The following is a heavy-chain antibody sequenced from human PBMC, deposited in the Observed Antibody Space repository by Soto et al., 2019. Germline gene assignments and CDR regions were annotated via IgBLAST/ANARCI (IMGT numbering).Heavy chain of an antibody. CDR2: IYYSGST. CDR1: GGSVSSGIYY. J-gene: IGHJ6*02. CDR3: ARWNVAPTGGGMDV. Sequence: QVQLQESGPGLVKPSETLSLTCTVSGGSVSSGIYYWTWIRQPPGKGLEWIGYIYYSGSTNYNPSLKSRVTISLDTSKNQFSLKLKSVIAADTAVFYCARWNVAPTGGGMDVWGQGTTVTVSS. V-gene: IGHV4-61*01. D-gene: IGHD4-17*01.